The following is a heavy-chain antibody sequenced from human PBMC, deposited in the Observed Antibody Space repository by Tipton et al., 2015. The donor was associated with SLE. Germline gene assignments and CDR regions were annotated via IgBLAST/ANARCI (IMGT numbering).Heavy chain of an antibody. CDR2: LYYSGNT. Sequence: LSLTCSVSADSIRRSYWSWIRQPPGKGLEWIGVLYYSGNTYYNPSLKSPVTLSIDTSKNQFSLKMRSVTAADTAVYFCARGYCSDGVCYGFGFFDYWGQGNLVTVSS. V-gene: IGHV4-59*12. CDR3: ARGYCSDGVCYGFGFFDY. J-gene: IGHJ4*02. CDR1: ADSIRRSY. D-gene: IGHD2-8*01.